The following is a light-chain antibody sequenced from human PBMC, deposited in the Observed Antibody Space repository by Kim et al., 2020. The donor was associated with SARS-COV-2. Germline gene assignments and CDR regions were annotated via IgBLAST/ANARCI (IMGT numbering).Light chain of an antibody. CDR3: QHYTGSPLT. CDR1: QSVTSNY. J-gene: IGKJ4*01. Sequence: EIVLTQSPGTLSLSPGERATLSCRASQSVTSNYLAWYQQKPGQAPRLLIYGASSRATGIPDRFSGSGSATDFTLTINRLEPEDFAVYYCQHYTGSPLTFGGGTKLEI. CDR2: GAS. V-gene: IGKV3-20*01.